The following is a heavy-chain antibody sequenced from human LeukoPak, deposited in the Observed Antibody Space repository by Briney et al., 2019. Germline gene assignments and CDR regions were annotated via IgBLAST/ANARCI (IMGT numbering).Heavy chain of an antibody. J-gene: IGHJ4*02. V-gene: IGHV4-34*01. D-gene: IGHD3-9*01. CDR3: ARTGYDILTGYLFYFDY. CDR1: GGSFSGYY. CDR2: INHSGST. Sequence: PSETLSLTCAVYGGSFSGYYWSWIRQPPGKGLEGIGEINHSGSTNYNPSLKSRVTISVDTSKNQFSLKLSSVTAADTAVYYCARTGYDILTGYLFYFDYWGQGTLVTVSS.